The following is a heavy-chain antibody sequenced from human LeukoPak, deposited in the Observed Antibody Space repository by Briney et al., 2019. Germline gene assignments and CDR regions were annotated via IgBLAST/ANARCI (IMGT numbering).Heavy chain of an antibody. CDR2: ISAYNSNT. J-gene: IGHJ3*02. CDR3: ARGVVPAAILPTSAFDI. D-gene: IGHD2-2*02. V-gene: IGHV1-18*01. CDR1: GYTFTSYG. Sequence: ASVKVSCKASGYTFTSYGISWVRQAPGQGLEWMGWISAYNSNTNYAQKLQGRVTMTTDTSTSTAYMELRSLRSDDTAVYYCARGVVPAAILPTSAFDIWGQGTMVTVSS.